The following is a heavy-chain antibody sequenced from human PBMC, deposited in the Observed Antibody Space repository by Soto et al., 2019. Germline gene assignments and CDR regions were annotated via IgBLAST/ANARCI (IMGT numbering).Heavy chain of an antibody. V-gene: IGHV3-23*01. D-gene: IGHD1-26*01. Sequence: GGSLRLSCAASGFTFSSYAMSWVRQAPGNGLEWVSAISGSVGSTYYADSVKGRFTISRDNSKNTPYLQMNSRRAEDTAVYYCAKEGARFDYWGQGTLVTVSS. J-gene: IGHJ4*02. CDR2: ISGSVGST. CDR1: GFTFSSYA. CDR3: AKEGARFDY.